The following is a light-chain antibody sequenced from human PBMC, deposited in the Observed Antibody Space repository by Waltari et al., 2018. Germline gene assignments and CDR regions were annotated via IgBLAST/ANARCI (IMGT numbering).Light chain of an antibody. Sequence: SSELTQDPAVSVALGQTVRITCQGDSLRTSYAGWYQLKPGQAPVLVLFGKAKRPSGIPNRCSGYSSGTPSSLTITGAQAEDEADYYCSSRNGRANEVVFAGGTKVTVL. J-gene: IGLJ3*02. CDR1: SLRTSY. CDR3: SSRNGRANEVV. CDR2: GKA. V-gene: IGLV3-19*01.